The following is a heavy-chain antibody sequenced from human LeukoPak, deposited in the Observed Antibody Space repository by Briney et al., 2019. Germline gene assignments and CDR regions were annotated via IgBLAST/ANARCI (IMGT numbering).Heavy chain of an antibody. CDR2: TYYRSKWYY. D-gene: IGHD5-18*01. CDR1: GDSVSSNSAT. Sequence: SQTLSLTCAISGDSVSSNSATWNWIRQSPSRGLEWLGRTYYRSKWYYDYAVSVKSSITINPDTSKNQFYLQRHSVTPEDTAVYYCARAGSYGYYWYFDLWGRGTLVTVSS. CDR3: ARAGSYGYYWYFDL. J-gene: IGHJ2*01. V-gene: IGHV6-1*01.